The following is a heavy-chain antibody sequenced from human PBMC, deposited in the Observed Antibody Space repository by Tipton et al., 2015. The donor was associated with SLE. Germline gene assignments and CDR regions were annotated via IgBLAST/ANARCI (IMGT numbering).Heavy chain of an antibody. V-gene: IGHV4-59*01. Sequence: TLSLTCTVSAGSISSYYWGWIRQPPGKGLEWIGDIYYSGSTNYNPSLKSRVTISIDTSKNHFSLKVNSVTAADTAVYYCARGYYYYMDVWGKGTTVTVS. CDR1: AGSISSYY. J-gene: IGHJ6*03. CDR3: ARGYYYYMDV. CDR2: IYYSGST.